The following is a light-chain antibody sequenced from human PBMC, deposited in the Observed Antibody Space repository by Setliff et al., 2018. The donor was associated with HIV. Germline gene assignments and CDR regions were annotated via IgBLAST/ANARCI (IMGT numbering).Light chain of an antibody. CDR2: DVT. V-gene: IGLV2-23*02. Sequence: SALTQPASVSGSPGQSITISCTGSSSDIGDYESVSWYQQHPGEVPKLMIYDVTKRPSGVSNRLSASKSGNTASLTISGLQAEDEAHYYCSSYAGSDTWIFGGGTKVTV. CDR1: SSDIGDYES. J-gene: IGLJ2*01. CDR3: SSYAGSDTWI.